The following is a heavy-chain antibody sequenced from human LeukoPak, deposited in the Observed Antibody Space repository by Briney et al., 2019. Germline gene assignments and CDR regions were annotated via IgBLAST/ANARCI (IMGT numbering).Heavy chain of an antibody. J-gene: IGHJ4*02. CDR1: GGSISSGGYY. D-gene: IGHD3-10*01. CDR2: IYYSGST. Sequence: SQTLSLTCTVSGGSISSGGYYWSWIRQHPGKGLEWIGYIYYSGSTYYNPSLKSRVTISVDTSKNQFSLKLSSVTAADTAVYYCARACASYYYGSGTFDYWGQGTLVTVSS. V-gene: IGHV4-31*03. CDR3: ARACASYYYGSGTFDY.